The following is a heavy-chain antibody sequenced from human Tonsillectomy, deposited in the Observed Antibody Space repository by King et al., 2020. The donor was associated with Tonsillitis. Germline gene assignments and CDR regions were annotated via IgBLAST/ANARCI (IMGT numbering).Heavy chain of an antibody. CDR3: ARVAKTSGYDVYYFDY. V-gene: IGHV1-69*01. J-gene: IGHJ4*02. D-gene: IGHD5-12*01. Sequence: QLVQSGAEVKKPGSSVRVSCGASGATFTSYSIIWVRQAPGQGLEWMGGIIPLSRTANYAQKFQGRVTITADESTGTAYMDLSSLRSEDTAVYFCARVAKTSGYDVYYFDYWGQGTLVTVSS. CDR1: GATFTSYS. CDR2: IIPLSRTA.